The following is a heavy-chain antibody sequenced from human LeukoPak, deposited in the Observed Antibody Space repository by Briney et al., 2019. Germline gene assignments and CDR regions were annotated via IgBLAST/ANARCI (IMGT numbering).Heavy chain of an antibody. CDR3: AREKGYYGSGGYIRTIDY. CDR1: GGPISSYY. Sequence: SETLSLTCTVSGGPISSYYWSWIRQPPGKGLEWIGYIYYSGSTNYNPSLKSRVTISVDTSKNQFSLKLSSVTAADTAVYYCAREKGYYGSGGYIRTIDYWGQGTLVTVSS. J-gene: IGHJ4*02. V-gene: IGHV4-59*01. CDR2: IYYSGST. D-gene: IGHD3-10*01.